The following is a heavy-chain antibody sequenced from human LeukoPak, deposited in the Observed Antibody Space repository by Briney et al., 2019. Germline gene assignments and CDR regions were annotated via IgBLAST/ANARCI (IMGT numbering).Heavy chain of an antibody. CDR1: GFTFSSYG. D-gene: IGHD3-22*01. Sequence: GGSLRLSCAASGFTFSSYGMHWVRQAPGKGLEWVAFIRYDGTNIYYADSVKGRFTTSRDNSKNTLYLQMNSLRAEDTAVYYCAKDGRSSGYYGPRWFDYWGQGTLVTVSS. CDR2: IRYDGTNI. CDR3: AKDGRSSGYYGPRWFDY. J-gene: IGHJ4*02. V-gene: IGHV3-30*02.